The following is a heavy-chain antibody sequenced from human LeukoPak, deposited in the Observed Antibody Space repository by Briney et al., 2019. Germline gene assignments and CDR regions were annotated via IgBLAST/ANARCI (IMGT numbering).Heavy chain of an antibody. V-gene: IGHV4-61*01. CDR2: IYYSGST. CDR1: GGSVSSGSYY. J-gene: IGHJ5*02. D-gene: IGHD2-21*01. Sequence: PSETLSLTCTVSGGSVSSGSYYWSWIRQPPGKGLEWIGYIYYSGSTNYIPSLKSRVTISVDTSKNQFSLKLSSVTAADTAVYYCARDLGFGDPRWFDPWGQGTLVTVSS. CDR3: ARDLGFGDPRWFDP.